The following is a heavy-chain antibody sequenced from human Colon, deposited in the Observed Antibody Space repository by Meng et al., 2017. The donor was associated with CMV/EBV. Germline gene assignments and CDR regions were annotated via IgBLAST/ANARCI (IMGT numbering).Heavy chain of an antibody. J-gene: IGHJ4*02. CDR2: IRYDGANT. CDR1: GFTFSSYG. V-gene: IGHV3-30*02. CDR3: ARVSSISVVPADGY. D-gene: IGHD2-2*01. Sequence: GESLKIPCVASGFTFSSYGMHWVRQAPGKGLEWVAFIRYDGANTYSADSVKGRFTISRDNSKNTLYLQMNSLRRDDTAMYYCARVSSISVVPADGYWGQGTLVTVSS.